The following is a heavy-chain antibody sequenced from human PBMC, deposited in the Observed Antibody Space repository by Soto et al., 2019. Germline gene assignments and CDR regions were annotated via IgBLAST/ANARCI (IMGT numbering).Heavy chain of an antibody. J-gene: IGHJ4*02. CDR2: INHSGST. CDR1: GGSFSGYY. V-gene: IGHV4-34*01. CDR3: ARGRRFSVAGFFDY. D-gene: IGHD6-19*01. Sequence: SETLSLTCAVYGGSFSGYYWSWIRQPPGKGLEWIGEINHSGSTNYNPSLKSRVTISVDTSKNQFSLKLSSVTAADTAVYYCARGRRFSVAGFFDYWGQGTLVTVSS.